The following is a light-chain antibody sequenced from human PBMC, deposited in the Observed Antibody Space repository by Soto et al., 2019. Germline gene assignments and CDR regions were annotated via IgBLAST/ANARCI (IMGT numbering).Light chain of an antibody. CDR2: GAS. Sequence: EIVLRQSPGTLSLSPGERATLSCRASQSVSSSYLAWYQQKPGQAPRLLLYGASSRATGIPDRFSGSGSGTDFTLTISRLEPEDFSVYFCQQYRSSPPPFAPGPKVDIK. J-gene: IGKJ3*01. CDR3: QQYRSSPPP. V-gene: IGKV3-20*01. CDR1: QSVSSSY.